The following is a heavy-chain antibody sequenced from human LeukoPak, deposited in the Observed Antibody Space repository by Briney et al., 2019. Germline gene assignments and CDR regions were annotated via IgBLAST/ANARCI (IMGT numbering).Heavy chain of an antibody. CDR1: GGSISSHY. J-gene: IGHJ4*02. V-gene: IGHV4-59*11. CDR2: IYYSGST. D-gene: IGHD5-24*01. Sequence: SETLSLTCNVSGGSISSHYRSWIRQPPGKGLEYIGNIYYSGSTNYNPSLKSRVAVSIDTSKNQFSLKLSSVTAADTAVYYCARGPGMATIKDWGQGTLVTVSS. CDR3: ARGPGMATIKD.